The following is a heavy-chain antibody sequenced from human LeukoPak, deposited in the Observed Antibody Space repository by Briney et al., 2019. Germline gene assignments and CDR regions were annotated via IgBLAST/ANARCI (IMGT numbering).Heavy chain of an antibody. CDR3: ARDHTIFGVVNWFDP. J-gene: IGHJ5*02. Sequence: SETLSLTCTVSGGSISSGGYYWSWIRQPPGKGLEWIGYIYHSGSTYYNPSLKSRVTISVDRSKNQFSLKLSSVTAADTAVYYCARDHTIFGVVNWFDPWGQGTLVTVSS. V-gene: IGHV4-30-2*01. CDR2: IYHSGST. CDR1: GGSISSGGYY. D-gene: IGHD3-3*01.